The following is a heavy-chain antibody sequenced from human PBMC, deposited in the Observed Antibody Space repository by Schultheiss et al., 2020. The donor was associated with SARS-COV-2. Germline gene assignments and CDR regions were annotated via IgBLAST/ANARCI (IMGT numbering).Heavy chain of an antibody. D-gene: IGHD2-15*01. Sequence: GGSLRLSCAASGFTFSDYYMSWIRQAPGKGLEWVSYISSSGSTIYYADSVKGRFTISRDNSKNTLYLQMNSLRAEDTAVYYCAKVTGPYCSGGSCYSGVFDYWGQGTLVTVSS. CDR1: GFTFSDYY. J-gene: IGHJ4*02. CDR2: ISSSGSTI. CDR3: AKVTGPYCSGGSCYSGVFDY. V-gene: IGHV3-11*04.